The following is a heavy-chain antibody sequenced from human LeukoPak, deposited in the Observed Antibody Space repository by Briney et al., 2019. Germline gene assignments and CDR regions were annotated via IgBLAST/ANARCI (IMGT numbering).Heavy chain of an antibody. D-gene: IGHD5-24*01. CDR2: ISYDGSNK. J-gene: IGHJ4*02. Sequence: GGSLRLSCAASGFTFSSYGMHWVRQAPGKGLEWVAVISYDGSNKYYADSVKGRFTISRDNSKNTLYLQMNSLRAEDTAVYYCAKHGYSNFDCWGQGTLVTVSS. V-gene: IGHV3-30*18. CDR3: AKHGYSNFDC. CDR1: GFTFSSYG.